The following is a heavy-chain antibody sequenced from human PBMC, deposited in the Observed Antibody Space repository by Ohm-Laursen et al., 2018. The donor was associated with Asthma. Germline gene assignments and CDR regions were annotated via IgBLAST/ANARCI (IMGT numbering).Heavy chain of an antibody. CDR1: GGSISSYY. V-gene: IGHV4-59*07. J-gene: IGHJ5*02. CDR2: IYYSGST. D-gene: IGHD3-10*01. Sequence: SDTLSLTCTVSGGSISSYYWSWIRQPPGKGLEWIGYIYYSGSTNYNPSLKSRVTISVDTSKNQFSLKLSSVTAADTAVYYCARAPQYYYGSGTSSWFDPWGQGTLVTVS. CDR3: ARAPQYYYGSGTSSWFDP.